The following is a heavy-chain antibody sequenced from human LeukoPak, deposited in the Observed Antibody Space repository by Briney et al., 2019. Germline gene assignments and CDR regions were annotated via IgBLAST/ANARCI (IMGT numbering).Heavy chain of an antibody. CDR2: MYSTGST. CDR3: ARVYYGSGSYYQPFLDY. D-gene: IGHD3-10*01. CDR1: GASISNYY. J-gene: IGHJ4*02. Sequence: SETLSLTCTVSGASISNYYWTWIRQPAGKGLEWIGRMYSTGSTIYNPSLKSRVTMSVDTSKNQFSLTLSSVTAADTAVYYCARVYYGSGSYYQPFLDYWGQGTLVTVSS. V-gene: IGHV4-4*07.